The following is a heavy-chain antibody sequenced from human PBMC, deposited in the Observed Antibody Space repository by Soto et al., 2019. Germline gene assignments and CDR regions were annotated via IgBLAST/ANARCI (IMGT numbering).Heavy chain of an antibody. CDR1: GFTFSDYY. Sequence: QVQLVESGGGLVKPGGSLRLSCAASGFTFSDYYMSWIRQAPGKGLEWVSYISSSGGTIYYADSVEGRLAISRDNAKNSLYLQMNSLRAEDTAVYYCARHPYYYGSGSYYTADSWGQGTLVTVSS. V-gene: IGHV3-11*01. CDR2: ISSSGGTI. D-gene: IGHD3-10*01. J-gene: IGHJ4*02. CDR3: ARHPYYYGSGSYYTADS.